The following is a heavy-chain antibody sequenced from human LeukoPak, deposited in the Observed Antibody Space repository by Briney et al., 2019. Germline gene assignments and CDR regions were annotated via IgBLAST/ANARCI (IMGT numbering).Heavy chain of an antibody. Sequence: PGGSLRLSCAASGFTFSSYGMHWVHQAPGKGLEWVAFIRYDGSNKYYADSVKGRFTISRDNSKNTLYLQMNSLRAEDTAVYYCAKGPTMTTVTTVFDYWGQGTLVTVSS. CDR1: GFTFSSYG. CDR3: AKGPTMTTVTTVFDY. D-gene: IGHD4-17*01. J-gene: IGHJ4*02. CDR2: IRYDGSNK. V-gene: IGHV3-30*02.